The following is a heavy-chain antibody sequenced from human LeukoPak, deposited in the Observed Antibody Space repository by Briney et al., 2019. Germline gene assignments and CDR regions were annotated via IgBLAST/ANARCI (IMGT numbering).Heavy chain of an antibody. CDR3: VRDFSLTRLERPFDN. J-gene: IGHJ4*02. CDR1: GFTFSDYY. V-gene: IGHV3-11*04. Sequence: GGSLRLSCAASGFTFSDYYMSWIRQAPGKGLEWVSYISSSGSTIYYADSVKGRFTISRDNAKNSLYLQMNSLRVEDTAMYYCVRDFSLTRLERPFDNWGQGTLVTVSS. CDR2: ISSSGSTI. D-gene: IGHD1-1*01.